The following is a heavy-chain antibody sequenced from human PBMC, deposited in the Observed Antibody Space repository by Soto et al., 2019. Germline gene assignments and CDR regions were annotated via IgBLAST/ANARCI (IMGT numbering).Heavy chain of an antibody. D-gene: IGHD1-7*01. Sequence: PGGSLRLSCAASGFTFDDYAMHWVRQAPGKGLEWVSGISWNSGSIGYADSVKGRFTISRDNAKNSLYLQMNSLRAEDTALYYCAKDRHNWNFDTDWYFDLWGRGTLVTVSS. CDR2: ISWNSGSI. CDR1: GFTFDDYA. V-gene: IGHV3-9*01. CDR3: AKDRHNWNFDTDWYFDL. J-gene: IGHJ2*01.